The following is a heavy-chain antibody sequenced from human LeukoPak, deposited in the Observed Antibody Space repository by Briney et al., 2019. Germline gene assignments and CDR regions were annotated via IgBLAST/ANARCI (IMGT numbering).Heavy chain of an antibody. V-gene: IGHV3-33*01. CDR2: IWYDGSNK. CDR1: GFTFSSYG. CDR3: ARDLRPGAELATPPDY. Sequence: QPGGSLRLSCAASGFTFSSYGMHWVRQAPGKGLEWVAVIWYDGSNKYYADSVKGRFTISRDNSKNTLYLQMNSLRAEDTAVYYCARDLRPGAELATPPDYWGQGTLVTVSS. D-gene: IGHD3-3*02. J-gene: IGHJ4*02.